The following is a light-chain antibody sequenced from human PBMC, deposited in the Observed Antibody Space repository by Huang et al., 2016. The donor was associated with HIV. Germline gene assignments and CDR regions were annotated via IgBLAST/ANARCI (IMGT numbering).Light chain of an antibody. CDR1: QSVSSSY. Sequence: EIVLTQSPGTLSLSPGERATLSCRASQSVSSSYLAWYQQKPGQAPRLLIYGASSRATDIPDRFSGSGSGTDFTLTISRLEPEDFAVYYCQQYGSAFFGGGTKEEIK. CDR2: GAS. J-gene: IGKJ4*01. CDR3: QQYGSAF. V-gene: IGKV3-20*01.